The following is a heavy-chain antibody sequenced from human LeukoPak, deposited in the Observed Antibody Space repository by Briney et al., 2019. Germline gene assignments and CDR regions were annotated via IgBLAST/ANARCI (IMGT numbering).Heavy chain of an antibody. J-gene: IGHJ4*02. Sequence: ASVKVSCKASGYTFTSYDINWVRQATGQGLEWMGWMNPNSGNTGYAQKLQGRVTITRNTSISTAYMELSSLRAEDTAVYYCAKDHLPGIVVADRDYWGQGTLVTVSS. CDR1: GYTFTSYD. V-gene: IGHV1-8*03. CDR2: MNPNSGNT. CDR3: AKDHLPGIVVADRDY. D-gene: IGHD6-19*01.